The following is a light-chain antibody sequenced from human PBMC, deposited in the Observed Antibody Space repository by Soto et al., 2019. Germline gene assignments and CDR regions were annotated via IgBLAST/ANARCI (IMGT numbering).Light chain of an antibody. Sequence: QSALTQPASVSGSPGQSITISCTGTSSDVGGYNFVSWYQQHPGKASKLMIYEVSNRPSGVSNRFSGSKSGNTASLTISGLQAEDEADYYCNSYTSSRTLVFGGGTKLTVL. CDR3: NSYTSSRTLV. J-gene: IGLJ3*02. CDR2: EVS. V-gene: IGLV2-14*01. CDR1: SSDVGGYNF.